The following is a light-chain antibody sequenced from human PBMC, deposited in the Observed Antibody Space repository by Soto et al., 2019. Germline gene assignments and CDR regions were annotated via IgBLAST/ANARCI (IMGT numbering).Light chain of an antibody. J-gene: IGLJ7*01. CDR1: SSDIGTYNY. CDR3: SSYTGNNNIV. V-gene: IGLV2-14*03. CDR2: DVT. Sequence: QSALTQPASVSGSPGQSITISCTGTSSDIGTYNYVSWYQQHLGQAPKLKIYDVTNRPSGISNRFSGSKSGNTASLTISGLQAEDEADYYCSSYTGNNNIVFGGGTQLTVL.